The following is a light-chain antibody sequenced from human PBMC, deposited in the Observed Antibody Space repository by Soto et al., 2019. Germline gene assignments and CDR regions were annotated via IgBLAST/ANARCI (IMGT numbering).Light chain of an antibody. Sequence: QSALTQPPSASGSPGQSVTISCTGTSTDVGTYDYVSWYQQHPGKAPKLMIYEVSNRPSGVSNRFSGSKSGNTASLTISGLQAEDEADYYCNSYTSSSTLDVFGTGTKLTVL. V-gene: IGLV2-14*01. CDR2: EVS. J-gene: IGLJ1*01. CDR3: NSYTSSSTLDV. CDR1: STDVGTYDY.